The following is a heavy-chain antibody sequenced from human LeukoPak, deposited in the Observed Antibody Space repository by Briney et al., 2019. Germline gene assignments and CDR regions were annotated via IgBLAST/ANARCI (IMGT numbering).Heavy chain of an antibody. CDR2: ISYDGSNK. J-gene: IGHJ5*02. CDR1: GFTFSSYG. D-gene: IGHD3-10*01. Sequence: PGGSLRLSCAASGFTFSSYGMHWVRQAPGKGLEWVAVISYDGSNKYYADSVKGRFTISRDNSKNTLYLRMNSLRAEDTAVYYCAKGTRITMVRVNWFDPWGQGTLVTVSS. V-gene: IGHV3-30*18. CDR3: AKGTRITMVRVNWFDP.